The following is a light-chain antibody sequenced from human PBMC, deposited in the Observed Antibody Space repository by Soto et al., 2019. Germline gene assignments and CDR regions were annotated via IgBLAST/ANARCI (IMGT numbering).Light chain of an antibody. J-gene: IGKJ5*01. CDR1: QDISNY. CDR2: DAS. CDR3: QQADSLPLVT. Sequence: DIQMTQSPSSLSASVGDRVTITCQASQDISNYLNLYQHKPGKAPKLLIYDASNLETGVPSRFSGSGSGTDFTLTISSLQPEDFATYYCQQADSLPLVTFGQGTRLEI. V-gene: IGKV1-33*01.